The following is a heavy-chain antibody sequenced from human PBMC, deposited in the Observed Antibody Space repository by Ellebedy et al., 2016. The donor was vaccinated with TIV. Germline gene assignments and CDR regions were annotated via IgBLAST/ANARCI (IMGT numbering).Heavy chain of an antibody. V-gene: IGHV3-30-3*01. J-gene: IGHJ4*02. CDR1: GFTFSSYA. D-gene: IGHD6-6*01. Sequence: GESLKISXAASGFTFSSYAMHWVRQAPGKGLEWVAVISYDGSNKYYADSVKGRFTISRDNSKNTLYLQMNSLRAEDTAVYYCARVMGYSSSYLIDYWGQGTLVTVSS. CDR2: ISYDGSNK. CDR3: ARVMGYSSSYLIDY.